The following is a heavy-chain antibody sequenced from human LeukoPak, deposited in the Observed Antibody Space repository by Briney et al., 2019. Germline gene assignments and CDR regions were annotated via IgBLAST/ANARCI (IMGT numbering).Heavy chain of an antibody. D-gene: IGHD4-17*01. CDR1: GGSISRYY. CDR2: IYYSGST. V-gene: IGHV4-59*08. J-gene: IGHJ3*02. Sequence: SETLSLTCTVSGGSISRYYWSWMRQPPGKGLEGIGYIYYSGSTNYNLSLKSRVTISVDTSKNQFSLKLSSVTAADTAVYYCARGHDYGDYSTHLAFDIWGQGTMVTVSS. CDR3: ARGHDYGDYSTHLAFDI.